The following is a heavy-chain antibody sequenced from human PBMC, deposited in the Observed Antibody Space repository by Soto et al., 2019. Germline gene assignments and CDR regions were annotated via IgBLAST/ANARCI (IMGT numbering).Heavy chain of an antibody. Sequence: QITLKESGPTLVKPTQTLTLTCTFSRFSLSTSGVGVGWIRQPPGKALEWLALIYWDDDKRYSPSLKSRLTITKDTSKNQVVLTMTNMDPVDTATYYCAHSQTTGGYCSGGSCHFDYWGQGTLVTVSS. CDR3: AHSQTTGGYCSGGSCHFDY. D-gene: IGHD2-15*01. CDR2: IYWDDDK. V-gene: IGHV2-5*02. J-gene: IGHJ4*02. CDR1: RFSLSTSGVG.